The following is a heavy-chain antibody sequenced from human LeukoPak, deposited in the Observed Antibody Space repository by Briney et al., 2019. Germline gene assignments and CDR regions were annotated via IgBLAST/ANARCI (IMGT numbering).Heavy chain of an antibody. V-gene: IGHV4-31*03. CDR1: GGSISSGGYY. J-gene: IGHJ4*02. CDR2: IYYSGST. Sequence: SQTLSLTCTVSGGSISSGGYYWSWIRQHPGKGLEWIGYIYYSGSTYYNPSLKSRVTISVDTSKNQFSLKLSSVTAADTAVYYCARVAGRYTNYFDYWGQGTLVTVSS. CDR3: ARVAGRYTNYFDY. D-gene: IGHD1-1*01.